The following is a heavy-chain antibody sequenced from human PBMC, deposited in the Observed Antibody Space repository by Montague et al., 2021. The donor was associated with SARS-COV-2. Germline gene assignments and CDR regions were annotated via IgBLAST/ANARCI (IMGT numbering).Heavy chain of an antibody. CDR2: ISSSSSYI. Sequence: SLRLSCAASGFTFSSYSMNWVRQAPGKGLEWVSSISSSSSYIYYADSVKGRFTISTDNAKNSLYLQMNSLRAEDTAVYYCARDRDSSGWFDYWGQGTLVTVSS. D-gene: IGHD6-19*01. CDR3: ARDRDSSGWFDY. V-gene: IGHV3-21*01. CDR1: GFTFSSYS. J-gene: IGHJ4*02.